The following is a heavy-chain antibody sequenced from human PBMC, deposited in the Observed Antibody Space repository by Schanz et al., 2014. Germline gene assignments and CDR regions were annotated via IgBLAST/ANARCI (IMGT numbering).Heavy chain of an antibody. Sequence: QVQLVQSGAEVKKPGSSVKVSCTASGGTFSSYTISWIRQAPGQGLEWMGWINGYNGHTLYAQKFQGRVTMTTDTSTSTSYMELTSLRVDDTAVYYCARDQSPYTNSSDVRYFDYWGQGSLVTVSS. D-gene: IGHD6-6*01. CDR2: INGYNGHT. V-gene: IGHV1-18*01. CDR3: ARDQSPYTNSSDVRYFDY. CDR1: GGTFSSYT. J-gene: IGHJ4*02.